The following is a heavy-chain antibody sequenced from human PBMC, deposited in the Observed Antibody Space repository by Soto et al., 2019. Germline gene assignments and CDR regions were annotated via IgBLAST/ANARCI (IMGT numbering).Heavy chain of an antibody. CDR1: GCTFTNYA. CDR3: AKEMGNYYTNYFDC. Sequence: PGGSLRLSCAASGCTFTNYAMSWVRQAPGKGLEWVSGVRGSGGDTHYADSVKGRFTISRDNSKNTLYLQMDSLRAEDTAVYYCAKEMGNYYTNYFDCWGQGTLVTVS. CDR2: VRGSGGDT. D-gene: IGHD3-10*01. J-gene: IGHJ4*02. V-gene: IGHV3-23*01.